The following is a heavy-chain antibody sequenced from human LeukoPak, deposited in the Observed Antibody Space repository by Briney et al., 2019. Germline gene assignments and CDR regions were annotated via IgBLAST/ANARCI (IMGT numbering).Heavy chain of an antibody. V-gene: IGHV1-18*01. CDR1: GYTFTSYG. D-gene: IGHD4-17*01. J-gene: IGHJ4*02. Sequence: GASVKVSCKASGYTFTSYGISWVLQAPGQGLEWMGWISAYNGNTNYAQKLQGRVTMTTDTSTSTAYMELRSLRSDDTAVYYCARDGSTVPPGPADYWGQGTLVTVSS. CDR3: ARDGSTVPPGPADY. CDR2: ISAYNGNT.